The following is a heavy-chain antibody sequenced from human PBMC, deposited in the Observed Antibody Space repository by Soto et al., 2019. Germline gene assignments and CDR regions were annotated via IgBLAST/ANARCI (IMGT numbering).Heavy chain of an antibody. CDR3: ARPTSSSFMDV. D-gene: IGHD6-13*01. Sequence: QVQMVQSGAEVKKPGASVKVSCKASGYTFTSYGISWVRQAPGQGLEWMGWISAYNGNTNYAQKLQGRGTMTTDTSTITAYMELRRLRSDDTAVYYCARPTSSSFMDVWGQGTTVTVSS. V-gene: IGHV1-18*04. CDR2: ISAYNGNT. CDR1: GYTFTSYG. J-gene: IGHJ6*02.